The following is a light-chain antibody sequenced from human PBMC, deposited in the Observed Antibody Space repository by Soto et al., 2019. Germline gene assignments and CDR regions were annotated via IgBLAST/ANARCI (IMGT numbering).Light chain of an antibody. CDR3: QQRAYWPSLS. CDR1: QSVNTY. V-gene: IGKV3-11*01. Sequence: EVVLIQSPATLSLSPGERATLSCRASQSVNTYLAWYQHKPGQAPRLLIYDASNRASGIPARFSGRGSETDFTLTISSLEPEDSAVSYCQQRAYWPSLSFGGGTKVEI. CDR2: DAS. J-gene: IGKJ4*01.